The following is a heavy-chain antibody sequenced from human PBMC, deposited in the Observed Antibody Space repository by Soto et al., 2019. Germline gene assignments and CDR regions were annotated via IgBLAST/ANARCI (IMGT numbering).Heavy chain of an antibody. CDR1: GFTFRNFA. Sequence: QLLESGGGFVQPGGSLRLSCVASGFTFRNFAMAWVRQAPGEGLEWVSAISGSGDDTFYADSMKGRFTISRDNSKDTLYLQINSLRAEDTAVDYCANPMPTTGTTVGFWGKGTLVTVSS. CDR3: ANPMPTTGTTVGF. CDR2: ISGSGDDT. D-gene: IGHD1-1*01. V-gene: IGHV3-23*01. J-gene: IGHJ4*02.